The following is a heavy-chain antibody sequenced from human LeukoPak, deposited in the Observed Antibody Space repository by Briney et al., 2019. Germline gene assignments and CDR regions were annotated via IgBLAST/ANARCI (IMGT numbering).Heavy chain of an antibody. CDR2: IWYDGSNK. D-gene: IGHD1/OR15-1a*01. V-gene: IGHV3-33*01. CDR1: GFTFSSYG. CDR3: ARDLSSGTTGYFDY. J-gene: IGHJ4*02. Sequence: PGRSLRLSCAASGFTFSSYGMHWVRQAPGKGLEWVAVIWYDGSNKYYADFVKGRFTISRDNSKNTLYLQMNSLRAEDTAVYYCARDLSSGTTGYFDYWGQGTLVTVSS.